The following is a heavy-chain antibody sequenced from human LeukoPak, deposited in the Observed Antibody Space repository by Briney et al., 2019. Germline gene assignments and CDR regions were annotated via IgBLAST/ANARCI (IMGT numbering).Heavy chain of an antibody. CDR1: GASITNHF. Sequence: SETLSLTCTVSGASITNHFWTWIRQPAGRGLEWLGDVHATGSTNYNPSLKSRVSMSLDASMNQSSLRLSSLTAADTAVYYCARSNRLVDTTMVTYSYFYYMDVWGKGTTVTISS. V-gene: IGHV4-4*07. CDR3: ARSNRLVDTTMVTYSYFYYMDV. CDR2: VHATGST. D-gene: IGHD5-18*01. J-gene: IGHJ6*03.